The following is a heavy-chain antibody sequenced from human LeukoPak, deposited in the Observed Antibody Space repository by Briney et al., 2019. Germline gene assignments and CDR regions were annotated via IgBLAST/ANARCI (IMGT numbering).Heavy chain of an antibody. CDR2: ISSSSSYI. CDR3: AIYGDHTVNTEEYAFDI. J-gene: IGHJ3*02. D-gene: IGHD4-17*01. Sequence: GGSLRLSCAASGFTFSSYSMNWVRQAPGKGLEWVSSISSSSSYIYYADSVKGRFTISRDNAKNSLYLQMNSLRAEDTAVYYCAIYGDHTVNTEEYAFDIWGQGTMVTVSS. CDR1: GFTFSSYS. V-gene: IGHV3-21*01.